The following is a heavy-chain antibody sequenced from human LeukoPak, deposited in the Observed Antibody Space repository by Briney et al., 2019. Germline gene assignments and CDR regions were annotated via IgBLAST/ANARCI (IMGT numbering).Heavy chain of an antibody. Sequence: PSETLSLTCSVSGAAIRSYYWNWIRQPDGKGLEGIGRVYIGGTTNVNPSLESRLSMSLDTSKNQISLRLNSVTVADTAVYYCARRFIDSRYSGDCFDIWGQGTKVTVSS. D-gene: IGHD2-21*01. CDR1: GAAIRSYY. V-gene: IGHV4-4*07. CDR2: VYIGGTT. J-gene: IGHJ3*02. CDR3: ARRFIDSRYSGDCFDI.